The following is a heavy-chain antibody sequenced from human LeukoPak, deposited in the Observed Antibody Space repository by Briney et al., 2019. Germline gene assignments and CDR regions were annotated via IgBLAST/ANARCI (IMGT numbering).Heavy chain of an antibody. CDR1: GGSISSYY. V-gene: IGHV4-59*01. CDR3: ASTKRGYSYGYYYYYMDV. J-gene: IGHJ6*03. Sequence: PSETLSLTCTVSGGSISSYYWSWTRQPPGKGLEWIGYIYYSGSTNYNPSLKSRVTISVDTSKNQFSLKLSSVTAADTAVYYCASTKRGYSYGYYYYYMDVWGKGTTVTVSS. CDR2: IYYSGST. D-gene: IGHD5-18*01.